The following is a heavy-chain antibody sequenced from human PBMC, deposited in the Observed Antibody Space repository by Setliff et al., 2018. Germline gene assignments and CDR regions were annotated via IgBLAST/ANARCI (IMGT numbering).Heavy chain of an antibody. CDR1: GHSLTSNH. D-gene: IGHD3-10*01. Sequence: ASVKVSCKASGHSLTSNHFHWGRQAPGKGLEWMGTINPNDGYTIYAQKFRGRVTLTTDTSTSTAYMELRSLRSDDTAVYFCARSPPNRGVGQGHYMDVWGIGTTVTVSS. CDR2: INPNDGYT. CDR3: ARSPPNRGVGQGHYMDV. J-gene: IGHJ6*03. V-gene: IGHV1-18*01.